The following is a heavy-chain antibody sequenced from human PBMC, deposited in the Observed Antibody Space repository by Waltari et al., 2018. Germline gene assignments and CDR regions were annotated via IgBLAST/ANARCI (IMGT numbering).Heavy chain of an antibody. CDR3: AGVGGGGASHYYYYYYGMDV. CDR2: RNPNSVNT. CDR1: GYTFTSYD. D-gene: IGHD2-15*01. V-gene: IGHV1-8*03. J-gene: IGHJ6*02. Sequence: QVQLVQSGAEVKKPGASVKVSCKASGYTFTSYDINWVRQATGQGLGWMGWRNPNSVNTGYAQKFQGRVTITRNTSISTAYMELSSLRSEDTAVYYWAGVGGGGASHYYYYYYGMDVWGQGTTVTVSS.